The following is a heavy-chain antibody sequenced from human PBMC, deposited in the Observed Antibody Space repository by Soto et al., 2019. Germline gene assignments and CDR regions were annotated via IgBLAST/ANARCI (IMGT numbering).Heavy chain of an antibody. CDR3: AKRDRFGAGSYSNRGDAWNS. J-gene: IGHJ3*02. Sequence: GGSRRLSCAASGFTFSTYALSRVHQAPGKALEWVSAISAGGRNTDDADSVKGRFTISRDNSKNTLYLQMNSLRAEDTAVYYCAKRDRFGAGSYSNRGDAWNSWGQGTMVTVSS. D-gene: IGHD3-10*01. CDR2: ISAGGRNT. CDR1: GFTFSTYA. V-gene: IGHV3-23*01.